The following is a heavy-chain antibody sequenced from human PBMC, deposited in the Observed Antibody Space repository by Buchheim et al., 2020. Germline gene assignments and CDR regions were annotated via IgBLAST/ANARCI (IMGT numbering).Heavy chain of an antibody. D-gene: IGHD3-9*01. Sequence: EVQLLESGGGLVQPGGSLRLSCAASGFTFSSYAMSWVRQAPGKGLEWVSAISGSGGSTYYADSVKGRFTISRDNSKNTLYLQMNSLRADDTAVYYCAVRSTVDSFYYYYYGMDVWGQGTT. CDR2: ISGSGGST. CDR3: AVRSTVDSFYYYYYGMDV. V-gene: IGHV3-23*01. CDR1: GFTFSSYA. J-gene: IGHJ6*02.